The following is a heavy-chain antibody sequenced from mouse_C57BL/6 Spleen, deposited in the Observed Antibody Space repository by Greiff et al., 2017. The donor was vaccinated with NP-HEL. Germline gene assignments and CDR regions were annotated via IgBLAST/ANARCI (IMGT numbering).Heavy chain of an antibody. CDR3: ASPYDGYFHYYAMDY. CDR2: INPSSGYT. CDR1: GYTFTSYT. D-gene: IGHD2-3*01. J-gene: IGHJ4*01. Sequence: VQLQQSGAELARPGASVKMSCKASGYTFTSYTMHWVKQRPGQGLEWIGYINPSSGYTKYNQKFKDKATLTADISSSTAYMQLSSLTSEDSAVYYGASPYDGYFHYYAMDYWGQGTSVTVSS. V-gene: IGHV1-4*01.